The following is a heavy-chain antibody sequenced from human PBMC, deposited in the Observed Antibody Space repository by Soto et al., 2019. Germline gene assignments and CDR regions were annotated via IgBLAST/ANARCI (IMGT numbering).Heavy chain of an antibody. V-gene: IGHV4-34*01. CDR2: INHSGST. D-gene: IGHD3-22*01. CDR3: ARGGYYDSSGYPTPYYFDY. CDR1: GGSFSGYY. Sequence: SSETLSLTCAVYGGSFSGYYWSWIRQPPGKGLEWIGEINHSGSTNYNPSLKSRVTISVDTFKNQFSLKLSSVTAADTAVYYCARGGYYDSSGYPTPYYFDYWGQGTLVTVSS. J-gene: IGHJ4*02.